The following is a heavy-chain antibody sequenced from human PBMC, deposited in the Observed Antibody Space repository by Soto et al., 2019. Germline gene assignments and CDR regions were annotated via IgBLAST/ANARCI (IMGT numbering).Heavy chain of an antibody. V-gene: IGHV3-23*01. CDR3: ASPNMRYSSGWYYFDY. D-gene: IGHD6-19*01. CDR1: GFTFGSYA. CDR2: VTGSGGST. Sequence: GGSLRLSCAASGFTFGSYAMSWVRQAPGKGLEWVSAVTGSGGSTCYADSVKGRFTISRDNSKNTLYLQMNSLRAEDTAVYYCASPNMRYSSGWYYFDYWGQGTLVTVSS. J-gene: IGHJ4*02.